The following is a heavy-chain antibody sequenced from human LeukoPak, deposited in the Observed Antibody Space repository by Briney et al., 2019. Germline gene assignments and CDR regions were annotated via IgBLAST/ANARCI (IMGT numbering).Heavy chain of an antibody. Sequence: PGGSLRLSCAASGFTFSNYGMSWVRQAPGKGLEWVASIKQDGSEKFYVDSVKGRFTISRDNAKDSLYLQMNRLRAEDTAVYYCARGSSGWYQALGAFDIWPQGTMVTVSS. CDR1: GFTFSNYG. D-gene: IGHD6-19*01. CDR2: IKQDGSEK. J-gene: IGHJ3*02. CDR3: ARGSSGWYQALGAFDI. V-gene: IGHV3-7*01.